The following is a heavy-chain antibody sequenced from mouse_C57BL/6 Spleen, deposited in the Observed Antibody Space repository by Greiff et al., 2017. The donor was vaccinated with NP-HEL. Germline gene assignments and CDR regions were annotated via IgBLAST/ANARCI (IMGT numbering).Heavy chain of an antibody. CDR2: IRNKANNHAT. J-gene: IGHJ2*01. Sequence: EVKLQESGGGLVQPGGSMKLSCAASGFTFSDAWMDWVRQSPEKGLEWVAEIRNKANNHATYYAESVKGRFTISMNDSNSNVYRQMNSLRAEYTGIYYCTLTGFDYWGQGTTLTVSS. V-gene: IGHV6-6*01. D-gene: IGHD4-1*01. CDR1: GFTFSDAW. CDR3: TLTGFDY.